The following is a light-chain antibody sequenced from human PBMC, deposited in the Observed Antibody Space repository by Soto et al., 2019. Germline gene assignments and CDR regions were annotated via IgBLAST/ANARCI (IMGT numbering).Light chain of an antibody. V-gene: IGLV2-14*01. CDR1: SSDVGGYNY. CDR3: TSYTSISLYV. CDR2: EVS. Sequence: QSVLTQPGSVSGSPGQSITISCTGTSSDVGGYNYVSWYQQHPGKAPKLMIYEVSNRPSGVSNRFSGSKSGNTASLTISGLQAVDEAHYYCTSYTSISLYVFGTGTKV. J-gene: IGLJ1*01.